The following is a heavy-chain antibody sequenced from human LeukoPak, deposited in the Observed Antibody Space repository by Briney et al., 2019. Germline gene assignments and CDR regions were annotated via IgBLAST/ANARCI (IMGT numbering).Heavy chain of an antibody. D-gene: IGHD2-2*01. J-gene: IGHJ3*02. CDR3: ATNTYADYVSVDI. CDR1: GFTFSSYG. Sequence: GRSLRLSCAASGFTFSSYGMHWVRQAPDKGLEWVAVIWYDGSNKYYADSVKGRFTISRDNSKNTLYLQMNSLRAEDTAVYYCATNTYADYVSVDIWGQGTMVTVSS. V-gene: IGHV3-33*01. CDR2: IWYDGSNK.